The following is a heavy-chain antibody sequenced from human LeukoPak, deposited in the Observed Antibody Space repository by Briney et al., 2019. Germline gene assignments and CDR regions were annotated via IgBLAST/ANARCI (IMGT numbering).Heavy chain of an antibody. CDR2: IYYSGST. CDR1: GGSISSYY. Sequence: PSETLSLTCTVSGGSISSYYWSWIRQPPGKGLEWIGYIYYSGSTNYNPSLKSRVTISVDTSKNQFSLKLSSVTAADTAVYYCARLLLWFGEFNYFDYWGQGTLVTVSS. D-gene: IGHD3-10*01. V-gene: IGHV4-59*01. CDR3: ARLLLWFGEFNYFDY. J-gene: IGHJ4*02.